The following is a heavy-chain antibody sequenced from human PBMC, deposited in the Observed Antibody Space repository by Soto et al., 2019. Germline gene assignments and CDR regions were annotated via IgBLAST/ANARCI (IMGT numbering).Heavy chain of an antibody. CDR1: GFTFSSFA. Sequence: ESGGGVVHPGRSLRLSCAASGFTFSSFALHWVRQAPGEGLEWVALISHDGRIENYADSVKGRFIISRDNSKNTVYMQMDSLRLEDTGVYYCARDGLPDDFRSGGYWFDPWGQGTQVTVSS. V-gene: IGHV3-30-3*01. CDR3: ARDGLPDDFRSGGYWFDP. D-gene: IGHD3-3*01. J-gene: IGHJ5*02. CDR2: ISHDGRIE.